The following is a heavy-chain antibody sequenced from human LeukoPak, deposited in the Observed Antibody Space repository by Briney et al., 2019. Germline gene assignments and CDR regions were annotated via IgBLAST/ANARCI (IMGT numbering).Heavy chain of an antibody. V-gene: IGHV4-61*02. CDR1: GGSISSGSYY. CDR2: IYTSGST. CDR3: ARDVVDYDFWSGYSYWYFDL. D-gene: IGHD3-3*01. J-gene: IGHJ2*01. Sequence: PSETLSLTCTVSGGSISSGSYYWSWIRQPAGKGLEWIGSIYTSGSTNYNPSLKSRVTISVDTSKNQFSLKLSSVTAADTAVYYCARDVVDYDFWSGYSYWYFDLWGRGTLVTVSS.